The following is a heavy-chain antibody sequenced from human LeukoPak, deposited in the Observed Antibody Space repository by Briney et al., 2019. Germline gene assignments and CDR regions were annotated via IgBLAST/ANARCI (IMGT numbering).Heavy chain of an antibody. CDR1: GGSIRSGDYS. Sequence: PSETLSLTCTVSGGSIRSGDYSWSWIRQPPGKGLEWIGYIYYSGSTYYNPSLKSRVSISVDTSKNQFSLKLSSVTAADTAVYYCARDFRGSVDAFDIWGQGTMVAVSS. J-gene: IGHJ3*02. V-gene: IGHV4-30-4*02. CDR3: ARDFRGSVDAFDI. CDR2: IYYSGST.